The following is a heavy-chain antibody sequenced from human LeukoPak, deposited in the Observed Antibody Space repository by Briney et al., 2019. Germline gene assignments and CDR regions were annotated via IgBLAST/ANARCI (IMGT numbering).Heavy chain of an antibody. CDR2: IGRADDT. D-gene: IGHD2-21*01. Sequence: PGGSLRLSCAASGFTFSRYDMHWVRQGTGKGLEWVSAIGRADDTYYPGSLKGRFTISREDAKSSLYLQMNSLRDGDTAVYYCAREERGDGYRYLDLWGRGTLVTVSS. J-gene: IGHJ2*01. CDR3: AREERGDGYRYLDL. V-gene: IGHV3-13*04. CDR1: GFTFSRYD.